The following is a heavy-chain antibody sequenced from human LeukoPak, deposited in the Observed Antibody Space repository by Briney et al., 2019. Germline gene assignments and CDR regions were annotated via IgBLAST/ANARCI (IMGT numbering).Heavy chain of an antibody. Sequence: ASVKVSCKVSGYTLTELSMHWVRQAPGKGPEWMGGFDPEDGETIYAQKFQGRVTMTEDTSTDTAYMELSSLRSEDTAVYYCATDFGSSRMLDFDYWGQGTLVTVSS. CDR1: GYTLTELS. J-gene: IGHJ4*02. D-gene: IGHD1-26*01. CDR3: ATDFGSSRMLDFDY. CDR2: FDPEDGET. V-gene: IGHV1-24*01.